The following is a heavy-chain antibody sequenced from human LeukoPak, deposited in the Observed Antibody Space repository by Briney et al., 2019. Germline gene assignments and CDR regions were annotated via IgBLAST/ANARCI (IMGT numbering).Heavy chain of an antibody. D-gene: IGHD1/OR15-1a*01. CDR3: AKAGNIRFDY. J-gene: IGHJ4*02. Sequence: GGSLRLSCAASGFTFTSYAMSWGRHAPGEGLGWVSGFSGNGGSTYYADSVKGRFTITRDNSKNTLYLQITSLSADDTAVYYCAKAGNIRFDYWGQGTLVTVSS. V-gene: IGHV3-23*01. CDR2: FSGNGGST. CDR1: GFTFTSYA.